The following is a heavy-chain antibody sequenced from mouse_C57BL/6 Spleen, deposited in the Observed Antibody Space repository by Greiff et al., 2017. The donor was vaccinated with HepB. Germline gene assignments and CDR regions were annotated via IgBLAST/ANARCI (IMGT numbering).Heavy chain of an antibody. CDR3: AKTGTEDYAMDY. V-gene: IGHV5-17*01. CDR1: GFTFSDYG. Sequence: EVKLVESGGGLVKPGGSLKLSCAASGFTFSDYGMHWVRQAPEKGLEWVAYISSGSSTIYYADTVKGRFTISRANAKNTLFLQMTSLRSEDTAMYYCAKTGTEDYAMDYWGQGTSVTVSS. J-gene: IGHJ4*01. D-gene: IGHD4-1*01. CDR2: ISSGSSTI.